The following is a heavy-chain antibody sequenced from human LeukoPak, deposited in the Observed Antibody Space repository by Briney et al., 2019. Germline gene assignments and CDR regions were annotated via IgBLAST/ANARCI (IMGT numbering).Heavy chain of an antibody. V-gene: IGHV3-7*01. CDR2: IKDDGSEK. J-gene: IGHJ4*02. CDR3: ARGLSGSYYAYFDC. CDR1: GFTFSSYW. D-gene: IGHD1-26*01. Sequence: GGSLRLSCAVSGFTFSSYWMSWVRQAPGKGLEWVANIKDDGSEKYYVDSMKGRFTISRDNAKNSLYLQMNSLRAEDTAVYYCARGLSGSYYAYFDCWGQGTLVTVSS.